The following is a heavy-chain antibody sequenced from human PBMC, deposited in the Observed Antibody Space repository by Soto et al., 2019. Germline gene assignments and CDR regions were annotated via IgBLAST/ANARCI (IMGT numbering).Heavy chain of an antibody. D-gene: IGHD6-13*01. Sequence: GGSLRLSCAASGFTVSSNYMSWVRQAPGKELEWVSVIYSGGSTYYADSVNSRLTISRDYSKNTLYLQMNSLRAEDTAVYYCARDSSSWYGGVRYWGQGTLVTVSS. J-gene: IGHJ4*02. CDR2: IYSGGST. V-gene: IGHV3-53*01. CDR3: ARDSSSWYGGVRY. CDR1: GFTVSSNY.